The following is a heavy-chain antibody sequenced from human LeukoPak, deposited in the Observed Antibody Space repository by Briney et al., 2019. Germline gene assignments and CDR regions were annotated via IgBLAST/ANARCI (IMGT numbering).Heavy chain of an antibody. D-gene: IGHD3-22*01. Sequence: ASVKVSCKASGYTFTSYAMNWVRQAPGQGLEWMGWINTNTGNPTYAQGFTGRFVFSLDTSVSTAYLQISSLKAEDTAVYYCVRDLGDYYDSSGPWGYWGQGTLVTVSS. CDR3: VRDLGDYYDSSGPWGY. CDR1: GYTFTSYA. V-gene: IGHV7-4-1*02. J-gene: IGHJ4*02. CDR2: INTNTGNP.